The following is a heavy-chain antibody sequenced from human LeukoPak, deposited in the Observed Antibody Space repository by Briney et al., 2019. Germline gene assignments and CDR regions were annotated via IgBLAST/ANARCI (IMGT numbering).Heavy chain of an antibody. CDR3: AREGASIAVAGSWFDP. Sequence: ASVKVSCKASGYTFTGYYMHWVRQAPGQGLEWMGWINPNSGGTNYEQKFQSRVTMTRDTSISAAYMELSRLRSDDTAVYYCAREGASIAVAGSWFDPWGKGTLVTVSS. CDR1: GYTFTGYY. D-gene: IGHD6-19*01. V-gene: IGHV1-2*02. J-gene: IGHJ5*02. CDR2: INPNSGGT.